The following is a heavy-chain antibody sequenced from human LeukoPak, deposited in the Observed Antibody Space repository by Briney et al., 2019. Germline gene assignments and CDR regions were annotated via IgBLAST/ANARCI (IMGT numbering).Heavy chain of an antibody. CDR2: IYSGGST. V-gene: IGHV3-53*01. Sequence: GGSLRLSCAASGFTVSSNYMSWVRQAPGKGLEWDSVIYSGGSTYYADSVKGRFTISRDNSKNTLYLQMNSLRAEDTAVYYCASGEYYYYGMDVWGQGTTVTVSS. CDR3: ASGEYYYYGMDV. CDR1: GFTVSSNY. J-gene: IGHJ6*02.